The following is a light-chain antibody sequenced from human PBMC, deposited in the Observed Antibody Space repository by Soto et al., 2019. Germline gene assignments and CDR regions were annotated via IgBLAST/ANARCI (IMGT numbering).Light chain of an antibody. J-gene: IGLJ3*02. CDR1: SSNIGAGYD. Sequence: QSVLTQPPSVSGAPGQRVTISCTGSSSNIGAGYDVHWYQQLPGTAPKPLIFGNNNRPLGVPDRFSGSKSGTSASLAITGLQAEDEADYYCQSYDSSLSGWVFGGGTKLTVL. CDR2: GNN. CDR3: QSYDSSLSGWV. V-gene: IGLV1-40*01.